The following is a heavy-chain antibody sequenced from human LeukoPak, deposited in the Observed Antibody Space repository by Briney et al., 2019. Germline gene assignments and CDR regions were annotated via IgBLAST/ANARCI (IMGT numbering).Heavy chain of an antibody. Sequence: SETLSLTCTVSGGSISSGSYYWSWIRQPAGKGLEWIGRIYTSGSTNYNPSLKSRVTISVDTSKNQFSLKLSSVTAADTAVYYCARAGSSYGMDVWGQGTTVTVSS. CDR1: GGSISSGSYY. J-gene: IGHJ6*02. CDR3: ARAGSSYGMDV. CDR2: IYTSGST. D-gene: IGHD1-14*01. V-gene: IGHV4-61*02.